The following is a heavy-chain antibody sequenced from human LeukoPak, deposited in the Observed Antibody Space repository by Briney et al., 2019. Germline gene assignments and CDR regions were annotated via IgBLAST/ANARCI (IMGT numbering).Heavy chain of an antibody. V-gene: IGHV4-61*01. CDR1: GGSVSSGSYY. CDR3: ARGGSEWDRALWI. Sequence: SETLSLTCTVSGGSVSSGSYYWSWIRQPPGKGLEWIGYIYYSWTTNYNPSLKNRVTISGDTSKNQFSLKLNSVTAADTAVYYCARGGSEWDRALWIWGHRRTVTVSS. D-gene: IGHD1-26*01. CDR2: IYYSWTT. J-gene: IGHJ3*02.